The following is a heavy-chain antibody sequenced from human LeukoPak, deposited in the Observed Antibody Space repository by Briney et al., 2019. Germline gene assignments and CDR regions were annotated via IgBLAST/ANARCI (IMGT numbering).Heavy chain of an antibody. Sequence: SETLSLTCTVSGGSISSGDYYWSWIRQPPGKGLEWIGYIYYSGSTYYNPSLKSRVTISVDTSENQFSLKLSSVTAADTAVYYCARIHCSGGSCYVPDPWGQGTLVTVSS. D-gene: IGHD2-15*01. J-gene: IGHJ5*02. CDR1: GGSISSGDYY. CDR3: ARIHCSGGSCYVPDP. V-gene: IGHV4-30-4*01. CDR2: IYYSGST.